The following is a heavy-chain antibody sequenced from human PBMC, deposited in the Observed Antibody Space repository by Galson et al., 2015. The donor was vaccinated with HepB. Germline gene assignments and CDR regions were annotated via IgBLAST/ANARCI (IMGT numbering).Heavy chain of an antibody. V-gene: IGHV1-2*02. CDR1: GYTFTGQY. D-gene: IGHD5-18*01. J-gene: IGHJ1*01. CDR3: ARGWIDLWSPMEYAEYFQH. CDR2: LNPNSGGS. Sequence: SVKVSCKASGYTFTGQYMHWVRQAPGQGLEWMGWLNPNSGGSIYAQKFQGRVTLTRDTSISTAYMEMRRLRSDDTAVYYCARGWIDLWSPMEYAEYFQHWGQGTLVTVSS.